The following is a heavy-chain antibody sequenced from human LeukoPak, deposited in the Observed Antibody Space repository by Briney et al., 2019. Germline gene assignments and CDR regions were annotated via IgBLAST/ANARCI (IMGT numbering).Heavy chain of an antibody. J-gene: IGHJ5*02. Sequence: GGSLRLSCAASGFTFSDYYMSWIRQAPGKGLEWVSYISSSGSTIYYADSVKGRFTISKDNAKNSLYLQMDSLRAEDTAVYYCARAQVGYNWFDPWGQGTLVTVSS. V-gene: IGHV3-11*04. CDR2: ISSSGSTI. CDR3: ARAQVGYNWFDP. CDR1: GFTFSDYY. D-gene: IGHD1-26*01.